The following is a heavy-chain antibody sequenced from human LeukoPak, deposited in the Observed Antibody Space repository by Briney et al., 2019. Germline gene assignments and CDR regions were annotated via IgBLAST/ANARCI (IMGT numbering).Heavy chain of an antibody. D-gene: IGHD2-8*01. V-gene: IGHV4-4*02. CDR1: GGSISNTNW. CDR2: ISLTGRT. Sequence: PSGTLSLTCGVSGGSISNTNWWSWARQPPGQGLEWIGEISLTGRTHYNPSLESRVTVSLDKSKNQLSLNLTSVTAADTAVYYCSRENGAFSPFGYWGQGTLVTV. CDR3: SRENGAFSPFGY. J-gene: IGHJ4*02.